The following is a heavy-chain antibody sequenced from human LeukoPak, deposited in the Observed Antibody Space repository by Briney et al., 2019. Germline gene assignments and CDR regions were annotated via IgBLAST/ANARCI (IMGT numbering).Heavy chain of an antibody. J-gene: IGHJ5*02. CDR2: IYSGGST. D-gene: IGHD7-27*01. CDR1: GFTVSSNY. V-gene: IGHV3-53*01. Sequence: GGSLRLSCAASGFTVSSNYMSWVRQAPGKGLEWVSVIYSGGSTYYADSVKGRFTISRDNSKNTLYLQMNSLRAEDTAVYYCAREFLGTGLLTGWFDPWGQGTLVTVSS. CDR3: AREFLGTGLLTGWFDP.